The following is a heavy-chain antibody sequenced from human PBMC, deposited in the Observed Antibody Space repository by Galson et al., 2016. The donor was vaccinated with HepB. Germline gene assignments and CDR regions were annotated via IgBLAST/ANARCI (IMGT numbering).Heavy chain of an antibody. J-gene: IGHJ4*02. CDR2: AYHSGST. Sequence: SETLSLTCTVSGDSMTSNWWSWVRQPPGQALDWIGEAYHSGSTHYNPSLNNRVTLSIDTSNNQLSLELNFVTAADTAIYYCARHVAVPGTRGFDSWGQGTLVTVSS. D-gene: IGHD6-19*01. CDR3: ARHVAVPGTRGFDS. CDR1: GDSMTSNW. V-gene: IGHV4-4*02.